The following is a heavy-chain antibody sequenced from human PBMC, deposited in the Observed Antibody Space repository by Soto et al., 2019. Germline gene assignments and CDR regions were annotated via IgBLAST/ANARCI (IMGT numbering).Heavy chain of an antibody. CDR1: GFTFSSYA. CDR2: ISGSGGST. CDR3: AKELLPGYSSSWSGFDY. D-gene: IGHD6-13*01. J-gene: IGHJ4*02. Sequence: GGSLRLSCAASGFTFSSYAMSWVRQAPGKGLEWVSAISGSGGSTYYADSVKGRFTISRDNSKNTLYLQMNSLRAEDTAVYYCAKELLPGYSSSWSGFDYWGQGTLVTVSS. V-gene: IGHV3-23*01.